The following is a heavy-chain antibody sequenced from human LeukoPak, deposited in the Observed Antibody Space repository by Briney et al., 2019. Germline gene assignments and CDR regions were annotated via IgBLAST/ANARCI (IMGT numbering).Heavy chain of an antibody. Sequence: GSLRLSCAASGFPLSSYSINWVRQAPGKGLEWIGEINHSGSTNYNPSLKSRVTISVDTSKNQFSLKLSSVTAADTAVYYCARGYSYGYFYWGQGTLVTVSS. V-gene: IGHV4-34*01. CDR1: GFPLSSYS. CDR2: INHSGST. D-gene: IGHD5-18*01. CDR3: ARGYSYGYFY. J-gene: IGHJ4*02.